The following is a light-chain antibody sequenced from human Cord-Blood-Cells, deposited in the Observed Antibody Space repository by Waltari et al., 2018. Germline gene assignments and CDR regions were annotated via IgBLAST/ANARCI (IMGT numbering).Light chain of an antibody. J-gene: IGLJ2*01. CDR3: QVWDSSSDHVV. V-gene: IGLV3-21*04. CDR2: YDS. CDR1: NIGSKS. Sequence: SYVLTQPPSVSVAPGKTARITCGGNNIGSKSVHWYQQKPGQAPVLVIYYDSDRPSGIPERFSGSNSGNTATLTISRVEAGVEADYYCQVWDSSSDHVVFGGGTKLTVL.